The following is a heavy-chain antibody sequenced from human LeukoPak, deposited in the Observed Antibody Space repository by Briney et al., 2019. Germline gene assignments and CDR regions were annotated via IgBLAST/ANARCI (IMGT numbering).Heavy chain of an antibody. CDR3: ARVQQWLANDY. J-gene: IGHJ4*02. CDR2: INHSGST. CDR1: GGSFSVYY. Sequence: SETLSLTCAVYGGSFSVYYWSWIRQPPGKGLEWIGEINHSGSTNYNPSLKSRVTISVDASKNQFSLKLSSVTAADTAVYYCARVQQWLANDYWGQGTLVTVSS. D-gene: IGHD6-19*01. V-gene: IGHV4-34*01.